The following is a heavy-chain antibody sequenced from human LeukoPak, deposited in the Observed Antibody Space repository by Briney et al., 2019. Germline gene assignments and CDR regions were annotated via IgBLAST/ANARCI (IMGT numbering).Heavy chain of an antibody. D-gene: IGHD5-24*01. V-gene: IGHV3-64*01. CDR3: ARGAGYNEFDY. CDR1: GFTFSSYA. J-gene: IGHJ4*02. CDR2: ISSNGGST. Sequence: GGSLRLSCAASGFTFSSYAMHWVRQAPGKGLEYVSAISSNGGSTYYANSVKGRFTISRDNSKNTLYLQMGSLRAEDMAVYYCARGAGYNEFDYWGQGTLVTVSS.